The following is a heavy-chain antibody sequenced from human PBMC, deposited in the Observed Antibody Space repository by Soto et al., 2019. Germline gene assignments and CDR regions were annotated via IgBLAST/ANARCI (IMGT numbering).Heavy chain of an antibody. CDR1: RCSISSYY. V-gene: IGHV4-59*01. J-gene: IGHJ5*02. D-gene: IGHD2-2*01. Sequence: KPSESLSLNCTVSRCSISSYYWSWIRQPPGKGLEWIGYIYYSGITNYNPSLKSRVTISVDTSKNQFSLKLSSVTAADTAVYYCARELLSAWFAPWGQGTLVPVSS. CDR3: ARELLSAWFAP. CDR2: IYYSGIT.